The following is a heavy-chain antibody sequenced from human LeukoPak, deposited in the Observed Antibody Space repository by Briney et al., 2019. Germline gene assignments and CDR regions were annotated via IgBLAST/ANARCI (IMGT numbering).Heavy chain of an antibody. V-gene: IGHV3-21*01. CDR1: GFTFSSYS. D-gene: IGHD4-17*01. CDR2: ISSSSYI. J-gene: IGHJ3*02. CDR3: ARDLTVTDAFDI. Sequence: PGGSLRLSCAASGFTFSSYSMNWVRQAPGKGLEWVSSISSSSYIYYADSVKGRFTISRDNAKNSLYLQMNSLRAEDTAVYYCARDLTVTDAFDIWGQGTMVTVSS.